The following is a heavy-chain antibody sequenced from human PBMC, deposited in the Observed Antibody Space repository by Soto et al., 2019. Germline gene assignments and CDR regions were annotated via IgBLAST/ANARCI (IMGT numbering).Heavy chain of an antibody. V-gene: IGHV1-46*01. CDR1: GYTFTSYY. Sequence: QVQLVQSGAEVKKPGASVKVSCKASGYTFTSYYMHWVRQAPGQGLEWMGIINPSGGSTSYAQKFQGRVNMTRDTSTRTDYMALSSVKSEDTAVYYCARVKSYCTNGVCQGRYYGMDVWGQGTTVTVSS. CDR3: ARVKSYCTNGVCQGRYYGMDV. J-gene: IGHJ6*02. CDR2: INPSGGST. D-gene: IGHD2-8*01.